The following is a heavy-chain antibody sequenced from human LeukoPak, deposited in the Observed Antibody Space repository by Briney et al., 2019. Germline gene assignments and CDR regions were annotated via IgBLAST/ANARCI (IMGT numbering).Heavy chain of an antibody. CDR3: ARGYGDYFGGCPFDI. V-gene: IGHV3-66*01. J-gene: IGHJ3*02. D-gene: IGHD4-17*01. CDR1: GFTVRSNY. Sequence: GGSLRLSCAASGFTVRSNYMNWVRQAPGKGLEWVSTIYSGGNTYYADSVKGRFTISSDISKNTLYLQMNSLRAEDTAVYYCARGYGDYFGGCPFDIWGQGTMVTVSS. CDR2: IYSGGNT.